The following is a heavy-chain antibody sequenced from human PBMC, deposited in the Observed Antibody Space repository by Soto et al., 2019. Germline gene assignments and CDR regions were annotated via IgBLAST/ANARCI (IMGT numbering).Heavy chain of an antibody. J-gene: IGHJ6*02. CDR1: GYTFTSYA. CDR2: INAGNGNT. Sequence: QVQLVQSGAEVKKPGASVKVSCKASGYTFTSYAMHWVRQAPGQRLEWMGWINAGNGNTKYSQKFQGRVTMTRDTFAGAAYMEMSSLRYEDTDVYYCARDGGYIVGYYYFAMDVWGQGTTVTVSS. D-gene: IGHD5-12*01. V-gene: IGHV1-3*01. CDR3: ARDGGYIVGYYYFAMDV.